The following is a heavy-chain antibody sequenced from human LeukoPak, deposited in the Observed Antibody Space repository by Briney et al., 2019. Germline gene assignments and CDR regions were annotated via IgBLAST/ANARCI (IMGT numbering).Heavy chain of an antibody. V-gene: IGHV1-46*01. J-gene: IGHJ6*03. CDR3: AREAYYYDSSGYPIEYYYYYYMDV. D-gene: IGHD3-22*01. CDR1: GYTFTSYY. CDR2: INPSGGST. Sequence: SVKVSCKASGYTFTSYYMHWVRQAPGQGLEWMGIINPSGGSTSYAQKFQGRVTMTRDTSTSTVYMELSSLRSEDTAVYHCAREAYYYDSSGYPIEYYYYYYMDVWGKGTTVTISS.